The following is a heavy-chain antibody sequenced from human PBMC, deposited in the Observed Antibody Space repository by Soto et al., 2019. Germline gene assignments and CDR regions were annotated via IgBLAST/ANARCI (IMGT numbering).Heavy chain of an antibody. J-gene: IGHJ6*02. CDR3: ARGHSITIFGVVIIEGMDV. V-gene: IGHV1-8*01. Sequence: ASVKVSCKASGYTFTSYDINWVRQATGQGLEWMGWMSPNSGNTGYAQKFQGRVTMTRNTSISTAYMELSSLRSEDTAVYYCARGHSITIFGVVIIEGMDVWGQGTTVTVSS. D-gene: IGHD3-3*01. CDR1: GYTFTSYD. CDR2: MSPNSGNT.